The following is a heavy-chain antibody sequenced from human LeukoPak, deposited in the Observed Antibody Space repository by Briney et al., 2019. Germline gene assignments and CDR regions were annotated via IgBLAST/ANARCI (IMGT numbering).Heavy chain of an antibody. Sequence: SQTLSLTCTVSGGSISSGSYYWSWSRQPAGKGLEWFGRIYTSGSTNYNASLKSRVTISVDTSKNQFSLKLSSLTAADTAVYYCARDLGYGEFAYWCQGTLVTVFS. J-gene: IGHJ4*02. V-gene: IGHV4-61*02. D-gene: IGHD5-12*01. CDR2: IYTSGST. CDR1: GGSISSGSYY. CDR3: ARDLGYGEFAY.